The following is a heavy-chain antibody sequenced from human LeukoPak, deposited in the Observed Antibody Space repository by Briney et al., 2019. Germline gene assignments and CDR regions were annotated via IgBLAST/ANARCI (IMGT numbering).Heavy chain of an antibody. Sequence: GGSLRLSCAASVFTFSSYTMNWVRQAPGKGLECVSLISSSSSYIFYADSVKGRFTISRDNAKKSLYLQMNSLRAEDTAVYYCARPLSGTTDFDYWGQGTLVTVSS. J-gene: IGHJ4*02. CDR2: ISSSSSYI. CDR1: VFTFSSYT. CDR3: ARPLSGTTDFDY. D-gene: IGHD1-20*01. V-gene: IGHV3-21*01.